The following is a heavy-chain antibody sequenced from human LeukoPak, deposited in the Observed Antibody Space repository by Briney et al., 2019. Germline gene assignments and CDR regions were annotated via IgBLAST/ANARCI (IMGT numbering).Heavy chain of an antibody. D-gene: IGHD2/OR15-2a*01. CDR3: VSFYETY. CDR2: LYIGGNT. Sequence: GGSLRLSGAASGLTVSSNYMNWVRQAPGKGLEWVSALYIGGNTYYADSVKGRFTISKDNAKNTVYLQMNSLRAEDTAVYYCVSFYETYWGRGTLVTVSS. J-gene: IGHJ4*02. CDR1: GLTVSSNY. V-gene: IGHV3-53*01.